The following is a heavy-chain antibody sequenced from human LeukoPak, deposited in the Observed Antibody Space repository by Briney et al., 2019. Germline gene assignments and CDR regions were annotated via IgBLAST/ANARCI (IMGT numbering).Heavy chain of an antibody. V-gene: IGHV4-39*07. CDR1: GGSVSSSSHY. Sequence: SETLSLTCTVSGGSVSSSSHYWGWIRQPPGKGLEWIGSIYYGGSTYYNPSLKSRVTISVDTSKNQFSLKLNSVTAADTAVYYCARWSNCGGDCHILDYWGQGILVTVSS. CDR2: IYYGGST. CDR3: ARWSNCGGDCHILDY. J-gene: IGHJ4*02. D-gene: IGHD2-21*02.